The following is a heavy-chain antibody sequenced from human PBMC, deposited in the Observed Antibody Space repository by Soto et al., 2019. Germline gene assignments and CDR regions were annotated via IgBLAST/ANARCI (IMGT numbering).Heavy chain of an antibody. CDR2: INHSGST. J-gene: IGHJ4*02. Sequence: ETLSLTCAVYGGSFSGYYWSWIRQPPGKGLEWIGEINHSGSTNYNPSLKSRVTISVDTSKNTLYLQMNSLRAEDTAVYYCARDEGSWSVLMGVDYWGQGTLVTVSS. D-gene: IGHD6-13*01. CDR1: GGSFSGYY. CDR3: ARDEGSWSVLMGVDY. V-gene: IGHV4-34*01.